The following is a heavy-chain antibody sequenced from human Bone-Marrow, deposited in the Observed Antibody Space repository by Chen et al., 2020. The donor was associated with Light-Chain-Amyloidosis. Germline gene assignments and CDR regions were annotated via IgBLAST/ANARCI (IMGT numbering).Heavy chain of an antibody. J-gene: IGHJ4*02. V-gene: IGHV3-7*03. CDR3: ARDHSSGWYPYQDY. CDR2: IKEDGSQK. CDR1: GFTFSSHW. D-gene: IGHD6-13*01. Sequence: EVQLVESGGGLVQPGGSLQLSCAASGFTFSSHWMSWVRQAPGKGLEWVANIKEDGSQKYYVDSVKGQFTISRDNAKNSLYLQMNSLRAEDTAVYYCARDHSSGWYPYQDYWGQGTLVSVSS.